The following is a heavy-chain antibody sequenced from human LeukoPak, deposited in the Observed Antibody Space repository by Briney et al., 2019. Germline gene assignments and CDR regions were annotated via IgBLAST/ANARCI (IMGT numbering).Heavy chain of an antibody. CDR2: ISSSGASI. V-gene: IGHV3-23*01. CDR3: AKAYLPGDFCFYMDV. J-gene: IGHJ6*03. Sequence: GGSLRLSCAAPGFTFSNYAMTWVRQAPGKGLEWVSSISSSGASIRQADSVKGRFTISRDNSKNTLYLQMNRLRAEDTAVYYCAKAYLPGDFCFYMDVWGKGTTVAVSS. D-gene: IGHD1-14*01. CDR1: GFTFSNYA.